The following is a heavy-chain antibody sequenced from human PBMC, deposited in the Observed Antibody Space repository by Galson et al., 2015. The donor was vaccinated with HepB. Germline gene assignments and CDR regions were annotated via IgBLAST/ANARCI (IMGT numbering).Heavy chain of an antibody. J-gene: IGHJ4*01. CDR3: AXGXXDXXXXXXXXY. CDR1: GGSFSGYY. V-gene: IGHV4-34*01. Sequence: QVQLQESGPGLVKPSETLSLTCAVYGGSFSGYYWSWIRQPPGKGLEWIXXINHSGSTNYNPSLKSRVTISVDTSKNQFSLKLSSVTAAXXAVXXCAXGXXDXXXXXXXXYW. CDR2: INHSGST.